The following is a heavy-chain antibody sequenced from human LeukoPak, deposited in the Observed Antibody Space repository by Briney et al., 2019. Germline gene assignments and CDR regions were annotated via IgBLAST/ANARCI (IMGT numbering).Heavy chain of an antibody. Sequence: SETLSLTCAVYGGSFSGYYWSWIRQPPGKGLEWIGEINHSGSTNYNPSLKSRVTISVDTSKNQFSLELSSVTAADTAVYYCARGWVSYSSFFFFLDVWGKGTTVTVSS. CDR1: GGSFSGYY. D-gene: IGHD2-15*01. CDR3: ARGWVSYSSFFFFLDV. CDR2: INHSGST. V-gene: IGHV4-34*01. J-gene: IGHJ6*04.